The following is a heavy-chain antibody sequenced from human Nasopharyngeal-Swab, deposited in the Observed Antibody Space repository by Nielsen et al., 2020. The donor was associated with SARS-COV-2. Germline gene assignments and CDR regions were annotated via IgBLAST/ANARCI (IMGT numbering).Heavy chain of an antibody. CDR1: GGSISSSSYY. V-gene: IGHV4-39*01. Sequence: SETLSLTCTVSGGSISSSSYYWGWIRQPPGKGLEWIGSIYYSGSTYYNPSLKSRVTISVDTSKNQFSLKLSSVTAADTAVHYCARHASHIVLMVYAMGWFDPWGQGTLVTVSS. CDR3: ARHASHIVLMVYAMGWFDP. J-gene: IGHJ5*02. CDR2: IYYSGST. D-gene: IGHD2-8*01.